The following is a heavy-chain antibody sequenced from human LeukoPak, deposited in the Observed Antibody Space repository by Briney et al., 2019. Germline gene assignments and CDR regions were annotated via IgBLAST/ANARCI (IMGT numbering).Heavy chain of an antibody. CDR3: ARRPTTSIVGATTNYFDH. V-gene: IGHV4-39*01. Sequence: SETLSLTCTVSGGSISSSSYYWGWIRQPPGKGLEWIGSIYFSGSTYYRPSLKSRVTLSIDTSKNQFSLRLSSATAADTAVYYCARRPTTSIVGATTNYFDHWGQGTLVTVSS. J-gene: IGHJ4*02. CDR2: IYFSGST. D-gene: IGHD1-26*01. CDR1: GGSISSSSYY.